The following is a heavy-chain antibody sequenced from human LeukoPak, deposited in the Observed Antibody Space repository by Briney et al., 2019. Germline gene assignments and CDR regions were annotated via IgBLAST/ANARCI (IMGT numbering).Heavy chain of an antibody. V-gene: IGHV4-59*01. D-gene: IGHD5-24*01. CDR2: IYYSGST. CDR1: GGSISSYY. J-gene: IGHJ4*02. CDR3: ARGRRWLQSIDY. Sequence: PLETPSLTCTVSGGSISSYYWSWIRQPPGKGLEWIGYIYYSGSTNYNPSLKSRVTISVDTSKNQFSLKLSSVTAADTAVYYCARGRRWLQSIDYWGQGTLVTVSS.